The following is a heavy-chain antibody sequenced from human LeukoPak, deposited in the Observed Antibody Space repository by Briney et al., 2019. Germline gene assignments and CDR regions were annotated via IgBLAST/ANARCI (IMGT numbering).Heavy chain of an antibody. CDR1: VGSLPRYY. J-gene: IGHJ4*02. Sequence: PPQRLCLTRTVSVGSLPRYYSRCIWQPPGQGLGWIGYIYHSGSTNYNPSLKSRVTISVDTSKNQFSLKLSSVTAADTAVYYCAKDDGSRSYSVYWGQGTLVTVSS. CDR2: IYHSGST. D-gene: IGHD1-26*01. V-gene: IGHV4-59*01. CDR3: AKDDGSRSYSVY.